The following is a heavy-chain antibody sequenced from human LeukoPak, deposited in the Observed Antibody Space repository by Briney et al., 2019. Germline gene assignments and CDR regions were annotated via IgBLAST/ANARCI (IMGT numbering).Heavy chain of an antibody. CDR1: GFTFDDYA. CDR3: AKDIGVWDSSGYFDY. D-gene: IGHD3-22*01. V-gene: IGHV3-9*03. J-gene: IGHJ4*02. Sequence: GGSLRLSCAASGFTFDDYAMHWDRQAPGKGLEWVSGISWNSGSIGYADSVKGRFTISRDNAKNSLYLQMNSLRAEDMALYYCAKDIGVWDSSGYFDYWGQGTLVTVSS. CDR2: ISWNSGSI.